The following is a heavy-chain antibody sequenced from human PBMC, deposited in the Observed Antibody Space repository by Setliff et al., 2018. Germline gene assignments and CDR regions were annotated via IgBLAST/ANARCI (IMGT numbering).Heavy chain of an antibody. D-gene: IGHD6-19*01. CDR3: ARGEGSGWDYYYYVDV. CDR1: GYTFTSYD. J-gene: IGHJ6*03. CDR2: MNPNSGNT. V-gene: IGHV1-8*02. Sequence: ASVKVSCKASGYTFTSYDINWVRQATGQGLEWMGWMNPNSGNTGYAQKFQGRVTMTRNTSISTAYMELSSLRSEGTAVYYCARGEGSGWDYYYYVDVWGKGTTVTVSS.